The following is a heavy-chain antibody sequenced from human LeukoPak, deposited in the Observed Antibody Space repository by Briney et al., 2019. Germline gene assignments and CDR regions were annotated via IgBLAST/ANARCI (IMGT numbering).Heavy chain of an antibody. J-gene: IGHJ4*02. D-gene: IGHD5-18*01. CDR3: ARDRKGYSYEGRYYFDH. Sequence: PGGSLRLSCAASGFTFSDYYMSWIRQAPGKALEWVSYISSSGTTIYYADSVKGRFTISRDNAKNSLFLQMNSLRAEDTAVYYCARDRKGYSYEGRYYFDHWGQGTLVTVSS. V-gene: IGHV3-11*01. CDR1: GFTFSDYY. CDR2: ISSSGTTI.